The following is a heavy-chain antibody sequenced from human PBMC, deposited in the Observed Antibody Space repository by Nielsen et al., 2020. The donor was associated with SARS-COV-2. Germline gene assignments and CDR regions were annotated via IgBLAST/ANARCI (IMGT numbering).Heavy chain of an antibody. V-gene: IGHV1-46*01. J-gene: IGHJ5*02. CDR1: SYTFTIYY. Sequence: SLQVSSNASSYTFTIYYMHWVLQSPGQWLEWMGIINPSGGSTSYAQKFQGRVTMTRDTSTSTVYMELSSLRSEDTAVYYCARGGFLEWLPRFDPWGQGTLVTVSS. D-gene: IGHD3-3*01. CDR2: INPSGGST. CDR3: ARGGFLEWLPRFDP.